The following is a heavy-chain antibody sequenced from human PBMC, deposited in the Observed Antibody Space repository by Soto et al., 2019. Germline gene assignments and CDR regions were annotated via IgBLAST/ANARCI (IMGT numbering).Heavy chain of an antibody. CDR2: ISWNSGRI. D-gene: IGHD6-13*01. CDR1: GFTFDDYA. J-gene: IGHJ6*02. Sequence: PGGSLRLSCAASGFTFDDYAMHWVRQAPGKGLEWVSGISWNSGRIGYADSVKGRFTISRDNAKNSLYLQMNSLRAEDTALYYCAKDLYSSSWYYGMDVWGQGTTVTVSS. CDR3: AKDLYSSSWYYGMDV. V-gene: IGHV3-9*01.